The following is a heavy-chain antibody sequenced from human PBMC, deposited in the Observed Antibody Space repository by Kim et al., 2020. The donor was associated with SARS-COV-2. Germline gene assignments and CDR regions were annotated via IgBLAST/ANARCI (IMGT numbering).Heavy chain of an antibody. V-gene: IGHV3-33*06. Sequence: GGSLRLSCTPSGFTFKNFGMHWVRQAPGKGLEWVAVICFDKSNAFYEDSVKGRFTISRDNSKNILYLHMNSLRAEDTAVYYCAKAGSVGTYYYYGLDVWGQGTTVTVSS. J-gene: IGHJ6*02. CDR1: GFTFKNFG. CDR2: ICFDKSNA. CDR3: AKAGSVGTYYYYGLDV. D-gene: IGHD7-27*01.